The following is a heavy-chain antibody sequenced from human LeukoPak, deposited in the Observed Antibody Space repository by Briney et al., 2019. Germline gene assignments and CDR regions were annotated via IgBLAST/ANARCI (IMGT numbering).Heavy chain of an antibody. Sequence: PSQTLSLTCTVSGGSISSGGYYWSWIRQPAGKGLEYLGRIYSTGSTNYNPSLRSRVTISVDTSKNHFSLKLSSVTAADTAVYYCARDQTYSGSGIYTYFDYWGPGILVTVSS. D-gene: IGHD3-10*01. J-gene: IGHJ4*02. CDR3: ARDQTYSGSGIYTYFDY. CDR1: GGSISSGGYY. CDR2: IYSTGST. V-gene: IGHV4-61*02.